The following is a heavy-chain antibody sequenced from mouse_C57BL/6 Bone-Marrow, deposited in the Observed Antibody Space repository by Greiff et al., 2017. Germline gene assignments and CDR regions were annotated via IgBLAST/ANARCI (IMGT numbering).Heavy chain of an antibody. D-gene: IGHD1-1*01. Sequence: VKLVESGAELVKPGASVKISCKASGYAFSSYWMNWVKQRPGKGLEWIGQIYPGDGDTNYNGKFKGKATLTADKSSSTAYMQLSSLTSEDSAVYFCARRAITTVVAKDYFDYWGQGTTLTVSS. CDR3: ARRAITTVVAKDYFDY. V-gene: IGHV1-80*01. J-gene: IGHJ2*01. CDR1: GYAFSSYW. CDR2: IYPGDGDT.